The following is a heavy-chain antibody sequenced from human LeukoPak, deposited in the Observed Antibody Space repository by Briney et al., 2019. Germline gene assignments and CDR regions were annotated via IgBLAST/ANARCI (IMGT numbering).Heavy chain of an antibody. CDR3: AVGGYQDDYYYYYGMDV. D-gene: IGHD2-2*01. CDR2: IYYSGST. V-gene: IGHV4-59*01. Sequence: SETLSLTCTVSGGSISSYYWSWIRHPPGKGLEWIGYIYYSGSTNYNPSLKSRVTISVDTSKNQFSLKLSSVTAADTAVYYCAVGGYQDDYYYYYGMDVWGQGTTVTVSS. CDR1: GGSISSYY. J-gene: IGHJ6*02.